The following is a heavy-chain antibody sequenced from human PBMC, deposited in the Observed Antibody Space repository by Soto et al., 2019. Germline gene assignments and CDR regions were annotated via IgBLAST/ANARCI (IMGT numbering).Heavy chain of an antibody. D-gene: IGHD3-22*01. V-gene: IGHV1-3*01. J-gene: IGHJ3*02. CDR3: ARWITRIVGEFDI. CDR1: GYTFTNYD. Sequence: QVQLVQSGAEVKKPGASVKVSCKASGYTFTNYDIHWVRQAPGQRLEWMGWINAGNGNTKYSQKFQGRVTITRDTSASTAYMELSILRSEDTAVYYCARWITRIVGEFDIWGQGTMVRVSS. CDR2: INAGNGNT.